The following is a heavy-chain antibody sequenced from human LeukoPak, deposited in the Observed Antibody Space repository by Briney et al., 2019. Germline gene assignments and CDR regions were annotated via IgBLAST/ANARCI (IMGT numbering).Heavy chain of an antibody. J-gene: IGHJ3*02. V-gene: IGHV1-69*13. D-gene: IGHD1-20*01. CDR2: IIPIFGTA. Sequence: SVKVSCKASGYTFTSYGISWVRQAPGQGLEWMGGIIPIFGTANYAQKFQGRVTITADESTSTAYMELSSLRSEDTAVYYCARGGYHFSLGGDAFDIWGQGTMVTVSS. CDR1: GYTFTSYG. CDR3: ARGGYHFSLGGDAFDI.